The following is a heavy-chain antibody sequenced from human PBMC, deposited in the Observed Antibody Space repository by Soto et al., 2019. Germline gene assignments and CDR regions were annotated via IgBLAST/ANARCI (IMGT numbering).Heavy chain of an antibody. D-gene: IGHD3-10*01. J-gene: IGHJ6*02. CDR3: AKHLVITMVRGVMPPLYYYYYGMDV. CDR1: GFTFSSYA. V-gene: IGHV3-23*01. Sequence: GGSLRLSCAASGFTFSSYAMSWVRQAPGKGLEWVSAISGSGGSTYYADSVKGRFTISRDNSKNTLYLQMNSLRAEDTAVYYCAKHLVITMVRGVMPPLYYYYYGMDVWGQGTTVTVSS. CDR2: ISGSGGST.